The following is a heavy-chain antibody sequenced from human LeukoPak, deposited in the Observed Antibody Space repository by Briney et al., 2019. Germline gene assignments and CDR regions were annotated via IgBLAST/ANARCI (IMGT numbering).Heavy chain of an antibody. D-gene: IGHD6-19*01. Sequence: RRASVKVSCKASGGTFSSYAISWVRQAPGQGLEWMGGIIPIFGTANYAQKFQGRVTITADESTSTAYMELSSLRSDDTAVYYCARDGYSSGWYDTDVWGQGTMVTVSS. V-gene: IGHV1-69*13. CDR2: IIPIFGTA. CDR1: GGTFSSYA. CDR3: ARDGYSSGWYDTDV. J-gene: IGHJ3*01.